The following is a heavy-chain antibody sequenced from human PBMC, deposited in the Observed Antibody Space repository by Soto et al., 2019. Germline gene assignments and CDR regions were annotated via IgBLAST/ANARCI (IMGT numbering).Heavy chain of an antibody. Sequence: QVQLVESGGGVVQPGRSLRLSCAASGFTFSSYGMHWVRQAPGKGLEWVAVIWYDGSNKYYADSVKGRFTISRDNSKNTLYLKMNSLRAEDTAVYYCARPAATYYDILTGLNYWGQGTLVTVSS. CDR2: IWYDGSNK. V-gene: IGHV3-33*01. J-gene: IGHJ4*02. CDR3: ARPAATYYDILTGLNY. D-gene: IGHD3-9*01. CDR1: GFTFSSYG.